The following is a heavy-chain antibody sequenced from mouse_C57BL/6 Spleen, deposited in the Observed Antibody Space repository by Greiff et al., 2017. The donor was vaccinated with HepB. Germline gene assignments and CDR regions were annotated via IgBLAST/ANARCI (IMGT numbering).Heavy chain of an antibody. D-gene: IGHD2-4*01. CDR2: IDPSDSET. CDR1: GYTFTSYW. CDR3: AIYYDYDWYFDV. Sequence: QVQLKQPGAELVRPGSSVKLSCKASGYTFTSYWMHWVKQRPIQGLEWIGNIDPSDSETHYNQKFKDKAPLTVDKSSSTAYMQLSSLTSEDSAGYDCAIYYDYDWYFDVWGTGTTVTVSS. V-gene: IGHV1-52*01. J-gene: IGHJ1*03.